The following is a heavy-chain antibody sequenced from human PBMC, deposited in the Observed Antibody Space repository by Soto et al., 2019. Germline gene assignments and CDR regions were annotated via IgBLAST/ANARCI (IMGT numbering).Heavy chain of an antibody. CDR2: IKSKKDGGTT. Sequence: EVQLVESGGGFVKPGGCLRLSCAASGITFSDAWMSWVRQAPGKGPEWVGRIKSKKDGGTTDYGAPVQRRFSISRDDSKNSVYLEMNSLETQDTAVYYCDTDWGTNRHWGQGTLVTVSS. J-gene: IGHJ1*01. CDR1: GITFSDAW. D-gene: IGHD3-16*02. V-gene: IGHV3-15*01. CDR3: DTDWGTNRH.